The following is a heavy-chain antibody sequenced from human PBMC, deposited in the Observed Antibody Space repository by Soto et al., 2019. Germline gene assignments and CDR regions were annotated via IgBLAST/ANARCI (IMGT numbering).Heavy chain of an antibody. CDR2: IIPIFGTA. D-gene: IGHD2-21*02. CDR1: GGTFSSYA. V-gene: IGHV1-69*13. CDR3: ASENRAYSGGDCYETPYGMDV. J-gene: IGHJ6*02. Sequence: SVKVSWKASGGTFSSYAISWVRQAPGQGLEWMGGIIPIFGTANYAQKFQGRVTITADESTSTAYMELSSLRSEDTAVYYCASENRAYSGGDCYETPYGMDVWG.